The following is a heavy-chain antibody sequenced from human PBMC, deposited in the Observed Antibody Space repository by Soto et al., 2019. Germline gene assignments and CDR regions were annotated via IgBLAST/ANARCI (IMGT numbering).Heavy chain of an antibody. CDR2: IYYSGST. CDR1: GGSISSSSYY. CDR3: ARINGDLVDY. J-gene: IGHJ4*02. V-gene: IGHV4-39*07. Sequence: SETLSLTCTVSGGSISSSSYYWGWIRQPPGKGLEWIGSIYYSGSTNYNPSLKSRVTISVDTSKNQFSLKLSSVTAADTAVYYCARINGDLVDYWGQGTLVTVSS. D-gene: IGHD4-17*01.